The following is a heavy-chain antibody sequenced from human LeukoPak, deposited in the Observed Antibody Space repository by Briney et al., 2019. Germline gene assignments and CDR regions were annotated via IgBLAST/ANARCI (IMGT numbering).Heavy chain of an antibody. J-gene: IGHJ6*03. CDR1: GGSISSSSYY. Sequence: SETLSLTCTVSGGSISSSSYYWGWIRQPPGKGLEWIGSIYYSGSTYYNPSLKSRVTISVDTSKNQFSLKLSSVAAADTAVYYCARLTKNDSGTYRFGKKKRGYMDVWGKGTTVTISS. V-gene: IGHV4-39*07. D-gene: IGHD3-10*01. CDR3: ARLTKNDSGTYRFGKKKRGYMDV. CDR2: IYYSGST.